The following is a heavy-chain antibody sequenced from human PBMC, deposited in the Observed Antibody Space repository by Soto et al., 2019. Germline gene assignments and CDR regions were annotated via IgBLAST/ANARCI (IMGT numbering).Heavy chain of an antibody. J-gene: IGHJ6*02. V-gene: IGHV4-39*01. Sequence: PSETLSLTCTVSGGSISSSSYYWGWIRQPPGKGLEWIGSIYYSGSTYYNPSLKSRVTISVDTSKNQFSLKLSSVTAADTAVYYCATDYGTESYYYYYYGMDVWGQGTTVTVSS. D-gene: IGHD4-17*01. CDR2: IYYSGST. CDR1: GGSISSSSYY. CDR3: ATDYGTESYYYYYYGMDV.